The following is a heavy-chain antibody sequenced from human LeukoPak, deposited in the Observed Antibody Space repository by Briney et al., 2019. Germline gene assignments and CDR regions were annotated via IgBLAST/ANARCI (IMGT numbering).Heavy chain of an antibody. V-gene: IGHV4-34*01. CDR3: ARIKVLAAVDP. J-gene: IGHJ5*02. CDR2: INHSGST. CDR1: GGSFSGYY. Sequence: ETLSLTCAVYGGSFSGYYWSWIRQPPGKGLEWIGEINHSGSTNYNPSLKSRVTISVDTSKNQFSLKLSSVTAADTAVYYCARIKVLAAVDPWGQGTLVTVSS. D-gene: IGHD2-2*01.